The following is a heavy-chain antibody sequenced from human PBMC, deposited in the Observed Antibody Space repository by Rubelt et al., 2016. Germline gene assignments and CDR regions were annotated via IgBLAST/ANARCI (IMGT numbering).Heavy chain of an antibody. D-gene: IGHD6-6*01. CDR2: ISYDGSNK. V-gene: IGHV3-30*04. CDR1: GLTFSTYA. J-gene: IGHJ4*02. Sequence: QIQLVESGGGVVQPGRSLRLSCAASGLTFSTYAMFWVRQAPGKGLDWVAVISYDGSNKYYAESVKGRFTISRDNSKNTLYLQMNNLVGEDTAVFYCARVMAAWGQGTLVTVSS. CDR3: ARVMAA.